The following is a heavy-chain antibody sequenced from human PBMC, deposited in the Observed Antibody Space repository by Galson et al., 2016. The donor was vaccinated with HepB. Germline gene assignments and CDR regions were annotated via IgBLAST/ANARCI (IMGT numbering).Heavy chain of an antibody. CDR1: GYSLTEFS. D-gene: IGHD3-10*01. CDR3: ARLLSKGDGAFDI. Sequence: SVKVSCKVSGYSLTEFSMHWVRQTPGKGLEWMGGFDHEDGETFYAQSFQGRVTMTEDTSTDTAYLELSSLRSEDTDVYYCARLLSKGDGAFDIWGQGIMVSVSS. CDR2: FDHEDGET. J-gene: IGHJ3*02. V-gene: IGHV1-24*01.